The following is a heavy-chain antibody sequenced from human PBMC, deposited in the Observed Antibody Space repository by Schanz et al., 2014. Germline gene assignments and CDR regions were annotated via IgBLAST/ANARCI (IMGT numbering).Heavy chain of an antibody. CDR3: ARPLGPNSYYYGLDV. Sequence: EVQLVESGGGLVQPGGSLRLSCAASGFTFSSYWMHWVRQAPGKGLVWVSRINSDESTTIYADSVKGRFTISRDNAKNPPSLQMNSLSAEDTAVYYCARPLGPNSYYYGLDVWGQGTTVTVSS. J-gene: IGHJ6*02. CDR2: INSDESTT. V-gene: IGHV3-74*01. CDR1: GFTFSSYW.